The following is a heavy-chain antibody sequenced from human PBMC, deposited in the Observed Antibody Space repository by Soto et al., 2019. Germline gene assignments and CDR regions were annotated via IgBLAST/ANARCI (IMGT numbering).Heavy chain of an antibody. V-gene: IGHV4-59*01. CDR3: AKWGYPAAQAFDF. CDR1: GDSITDDF. Sequence: PSETLSLTCSVSGDSITDDFWNWIRQPPRGGLEWIGYIHHTGSNNYNSSLRSRVTMSVDGSRNQFSLMMTSVTAADTAVYYCAKWGYPAAQAFDFWGQRTKVTVSS. CDR2: IHHTGSN. D-gene: IGHD3-16*02. J-gene: IGHJ3*01.